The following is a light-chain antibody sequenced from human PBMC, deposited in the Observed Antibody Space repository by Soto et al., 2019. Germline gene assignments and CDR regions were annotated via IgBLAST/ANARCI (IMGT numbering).Light chain of an antibody. J-gene: IGLJ2*01. CDR3: SSCTSSSTRVL. CDR2: YVS. Sequence: QSALTQPASVSGSPGQSITISCTGTSSDVGGYNYVSWYQQHPDKAPKLIIFYVSNRPSGVSNRFSGSKSGNTASLTISGLQAEDEADYYCSSCTSSSTRVLFGGGTKLTVL. V-gene: IGLV2-14*03. CDR1: SSDVGGYNY.